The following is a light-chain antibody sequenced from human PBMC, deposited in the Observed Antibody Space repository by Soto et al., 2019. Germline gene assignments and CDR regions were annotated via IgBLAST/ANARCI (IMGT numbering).Light chain of an antibody. CDR3: QHYGGSSWT. CDR2: GAS. Sequence: EIVLTQSPGTLSLSPGERATLSCRASPSVTSKYLAWYQQIPGQAPRLLIFGASSRATGIPDRFSGSGSGTDFNLAISRLEPEDVAVYYCQHYGGSSWTVGQGTMVDIK. CDR1: PSVTSKY. V-gene: IGKV3-20*01. J-gene: IGKJ1*01.